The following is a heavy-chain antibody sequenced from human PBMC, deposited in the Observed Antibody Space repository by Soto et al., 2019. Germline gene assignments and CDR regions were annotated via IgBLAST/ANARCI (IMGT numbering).Heavy chain of an antibody. CDR1: GFTFRIYA. D-gene: IGHD3-22*01. CDR3: AKDAPGSGWLSDY. Sequence: GGSLRLSCAASGFTFRIYAMSWVRQAPGKGLGWVSTITGNGGTSYADFVRGRFTISRDNSKNMLYLQMNSLRAEDTAVYYCAKDAPGSGWLSDYWGQGTLVTVSS. V-gene: IGHV3-23*01. CDR2: ITGNGGT. J-gene: IGHJ4*02.